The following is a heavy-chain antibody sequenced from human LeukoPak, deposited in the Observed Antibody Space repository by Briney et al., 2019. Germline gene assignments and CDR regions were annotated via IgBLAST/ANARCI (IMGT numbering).Heavy chain of an antibody. V-gene: IGHV3-11*04. J-gene: IGHJ3*02. CDR1: GFTFSDYY. CDR2: ISSSGSTI. Sequence: GGSLRLSCAASGFTFSDYYMSWIRQAPGKGLEWVSYISSSGSTIYYADSVKGRFTISRDNAKNSLYLQMNSLRAEDTAVYYCARDSNCGGDCSYDAFDIWGQGTMVTVSS. CDR3: ARDSNCGGDCSYDAFDI. D-gene: IGHD2-21*02.